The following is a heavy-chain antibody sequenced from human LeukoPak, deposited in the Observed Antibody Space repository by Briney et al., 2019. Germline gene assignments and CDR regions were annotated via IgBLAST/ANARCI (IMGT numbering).Heavy chain of an antibody. CDR2: IIPIFGTA. D-gene: IGHD3-10*01. J-gene: IGHJ4*02. CDR3: AESYRITMVRGVPVYYFDY. Sequence: SVKVSCKASGYTFTGYYMHWVRQAPGQGLEWMGGIIPIFGTANYAQKFQGRVTITADKSTSTAYMELSSLRSEDTAVYYCAESYRITMVRGVPVYYFDYWGQGTLVTVSS. V-gene: IGHV1-69*06. CDR1: GYTFTGYY.